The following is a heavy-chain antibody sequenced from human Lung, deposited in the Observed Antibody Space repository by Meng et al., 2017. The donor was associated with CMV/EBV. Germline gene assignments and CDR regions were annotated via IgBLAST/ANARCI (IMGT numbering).Heavy chain of an antibody. CDR1: GFTFSSYA. CDR2: ISGSGGST. V-gene: IGHV3-23*01. D-gene: IGHD2-2*01. CDR3: AKDDKPTKYIVVVPAAGDY. J-gene: IGHJ4*02. Sequence: GGSLRLSCAASGFTFSSYAMSWVRQAPGKGLEWVSAISGSGGSTYYADSVKGRFTISRDNSKNTLYLQMNSLRAEDTAVYYCAKDDKPTKYIVVVPAAGDYWGQGTXVTVSS.